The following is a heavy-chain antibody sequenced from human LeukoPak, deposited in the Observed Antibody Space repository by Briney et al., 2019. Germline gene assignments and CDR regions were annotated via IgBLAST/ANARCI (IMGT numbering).Heavy chain of an antibody. J-gene: IGHJ3*02. Sequence: PGGSLRLSCAASGFTFSSYAMGWVRQAPGKGLEWVSVISGSGGSTYYADSVKGRFTISRDNSRNMVYLQMSSLKAEDTAVYYCAKEIYCTATTCQGNDAFHIWGQGTVVTVSS. CDR1: GFTFSSYA. V-gene: IGHV3-23*01. CDR3: AKEIYCTATTCQGNDAFHI. CDR2: ISGSGGST. D-gene: IGHD2-8*01.